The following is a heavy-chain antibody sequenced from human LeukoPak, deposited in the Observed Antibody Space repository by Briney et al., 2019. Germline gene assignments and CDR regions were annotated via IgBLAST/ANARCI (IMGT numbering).Heavy chain of an antibody. Sequence: GGSLRLSCAASGFTFRSYAMHWVRQAPGKGLEWVSAISGSGGSTYYADSVKGRFTISRDNSKNTLYLQMNSLRAEDTAVYYCAEANGYSSGWYGGCFDYWGQGTLVTVSS. CDR3: AEANGYSSGWYGGCFDY. D-gene: IGHD6-19*01. V-gene: IGHV3-23*01. J-gene: IGHJ4*02. CDR1: GFTFRSYA. CDR2: ISGSGGST.